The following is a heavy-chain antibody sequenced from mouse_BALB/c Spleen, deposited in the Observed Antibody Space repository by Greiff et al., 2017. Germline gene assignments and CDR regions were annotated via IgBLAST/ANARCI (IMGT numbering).Heavy chain of an antibody. D-gene: IGHD2-1*01. CDR2: INPSTGYT. Sequence: VQLQQSGAELAKPGASVKMSCKASGYTFTSYWMHWVKQRPGQGLEWIGYINPSTGYTEYNQKFKDKATLTADKSSSTAYMQLSSLTSEDSAVYYCARRGGNYDAMDYWGQGTSVTVSS. CDR3: ARRGGNYDAMDY. J-gene: IGHJ4*01. V-gene: IGHV1-7*01. CDR1: GYTFTSYW.